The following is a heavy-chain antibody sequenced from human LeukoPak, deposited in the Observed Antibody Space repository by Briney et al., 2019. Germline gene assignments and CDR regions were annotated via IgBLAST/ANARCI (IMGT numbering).Heavy chain of an antibody. CDR2: TNTGGSST. V-gene: IGHV3-74*01. Sequence: GGSLRLSCAASGFTFSNYWMHWARQVPGKGLVWVSRTNTGGSSTTYADSVKGRFTISRDNAKNTLYLQMNSLRAEDTAVYYCARSNQADDYWGQGTPVTVSS. CDR1: GFTFSNYW. D-gene: IGHD4-11*01. CDR3: ARSNQADDY. J-gene: IGHJ4*02.